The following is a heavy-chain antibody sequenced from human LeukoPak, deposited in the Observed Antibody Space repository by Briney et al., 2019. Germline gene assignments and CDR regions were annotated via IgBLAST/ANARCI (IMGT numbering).Heavy chain of an antibody. CDR1: GGSISSSSYY. J-gene: IGHJ6*03. D-gene: IGHD3-22*01. Sequence: PSETLSLTCTVSGGSISSSSYYWGWIRQPPGKGLEWIGSIYYSGSTNYNPSLKSRVTISVDTSKNQFSLKLSSVTAADTAVYYCARARNYDSSGYYYYYYYYMDVWGKGTTVTVSS. CDR3: ARARNYDSSGYYYYYYYYMDV. CDR2: IYYSGST. V-gene: IGHV4-39*07.